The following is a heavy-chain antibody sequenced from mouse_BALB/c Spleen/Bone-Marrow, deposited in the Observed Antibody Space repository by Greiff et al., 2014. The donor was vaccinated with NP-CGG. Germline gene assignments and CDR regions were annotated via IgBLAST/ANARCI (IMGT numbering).Heavy chain of an antibody. D-gene: IGHD1-1*01. J-gene: IGHJ2*01. Sequence: QVQLQQSRTPLFASKKTVKISCQGSGYTFTDYAIHWVTQSHANSLEWIGVIFTYSGDANYNQKFKGKATMTVDKSSSTAYMELARLTSEDSAIYYCAREYGSSHFDHGGQGSTRTVYS. CDR2: IFTYSGDA. CDR1: GYTFTDYA. CDR3: AREYGSSHFDH. V-gene: IGHV1-67*01.